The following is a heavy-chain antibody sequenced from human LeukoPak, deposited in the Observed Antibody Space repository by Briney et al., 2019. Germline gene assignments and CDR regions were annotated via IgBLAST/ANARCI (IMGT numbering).Heavy chain of an antibody. CDR3: AKPSYGDPLDAFDI. J-gene: IGHJ3*02. CDR1: GFTFSSYT. D-gene: IGHD4-17*01. V-gene: IGHV3-21*04. CDR2: ISSSSSYI. Sequence: GGSLRLSCAASGFTFSSYTMNWVGQAPGKGLEWVSSISSSSSYIYYADSVKGRFTISRDNAKNSLYLQMNSLRAEDTAVYYCAKPSYGDPLDAFDIWGQGTMVTVSS.